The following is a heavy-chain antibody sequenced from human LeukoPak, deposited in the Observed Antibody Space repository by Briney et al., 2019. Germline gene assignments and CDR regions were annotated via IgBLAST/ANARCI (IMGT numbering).Heavy chain of an antibody. D-gene: IGHD6-19*01. Sequence: GASVKVSCKASGYTFTSYDINWVRQATGQGLEWMGWINTNTGVPTYAQGFTGRFVFSLDTSVTTAYLQISSLKAEDTAVYYCARDVGVAVFDYWGQGTLVTVSS. J-gene: IGHJ4*02. V-gene: IGHV7-4-1*02. CDR1: GYTFTSYD. CDR2: INTNTGVP. CDR3: ARDVGVAVFDY.